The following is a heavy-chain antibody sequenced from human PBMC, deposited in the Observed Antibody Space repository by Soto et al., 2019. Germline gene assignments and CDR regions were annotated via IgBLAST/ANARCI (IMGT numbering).Heavy chain of an antibody. CDR1: GGSFSGYY. Sequence: QVQLQQWGAGLLKPSETLSLTCAVYGGSFSGYYWSWIRQPPGKGLEWIGEINHSGSTNYNPATKSRVTISGDTSKNQFALKLSSVTAADTAVYYCARDQIVVVVAAEPHWFDPWGQGTLVTVSS. D-gene: IGHD2-15*01. J-gene: IGHJ5*02. CDR3: ARDQIVVVVAAEPHWFDP. CDR2: INHSGST. V-gene: IGHV4-34*01.